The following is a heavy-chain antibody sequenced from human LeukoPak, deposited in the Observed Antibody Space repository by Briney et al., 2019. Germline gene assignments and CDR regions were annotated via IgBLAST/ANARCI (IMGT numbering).Heavy chain of an antibody. CDR2: IKQDGSEK. Sequence: GGSLRLSCAASGFTFSSYWMSWVRQAPGQGLEWVANIKQDGSEKYYVDSVKGRFTISRDNAKNSLYLQMNSLRAEDTAVYYCARDYYDGSGYYYSHYFDYWGQGTLVTVSS. V-gene: IGHV3-7*01. J-gene: IGHJ4*02. CDR3: ARDYYDGSGYYYSHYFDY. D-gene: IGHD3-22*01. CDR1: GFTFSSYW.